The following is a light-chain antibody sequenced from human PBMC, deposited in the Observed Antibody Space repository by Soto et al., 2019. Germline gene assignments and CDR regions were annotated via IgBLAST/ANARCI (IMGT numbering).Light chain of an antibody. V-gene: IGKV3-11*01. CDR2: DAS. CDR3: QQRSNWPST. CDR1: QSVSSY. Sequence: EIVLTQSPANLSLSPGERATLSCRASQSVSSYLAWYQQKPGQAPRLLIYDASNRATGIPARFSGSGSGTDFALTISSLGPEDFAFYYCQQRSNWPSTFGGGTKVEIK. J-gene: IGKJ4*01.